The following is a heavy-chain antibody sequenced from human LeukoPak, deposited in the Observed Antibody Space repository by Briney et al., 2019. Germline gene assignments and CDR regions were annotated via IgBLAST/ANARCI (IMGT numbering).Heavy chain of an antibody. Sequence: GVSLRLSCAASGFTFSNYAVSWVRQAPGKGLEWVSTISGSGGITYYADSVKGRFTISRDTSKNTLYLQMNSLRAEDTAVYYCAKASRSGVAATASGWYFDLWGRGTLVTVSS. CDR2: ISGSGGIT. CDR1: GFTFSNYA. J-gene: IGHJ2*01. CDR3: AKASRSGVAATASGWYFDL. D-gene: IGHD6-13*01. V-gene: IGHV3-23*01.